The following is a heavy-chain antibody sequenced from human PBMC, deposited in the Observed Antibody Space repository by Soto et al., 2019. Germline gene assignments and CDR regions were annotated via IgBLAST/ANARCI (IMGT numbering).Heavy chain of an antibody. V-gene: IGHV3-74*01. Sequence: GGSLSLSCAASGFPFSSYWMHWVRQAPGKGLECVSRINSDGSSTTYADSVKGRFTISRDNAKNTLYLQMNSLRAEDTAVYYCARESAPYCTSSTCYRPPFDPWGQGTLVTVSS. J-gene: IGHJ5*02. D-gene: IGHD2-2*02. CDR1: GFPFSSYW. CDR2: INSDGSST. CDR3: ARESAPYCTSSTCYRPPFDP.